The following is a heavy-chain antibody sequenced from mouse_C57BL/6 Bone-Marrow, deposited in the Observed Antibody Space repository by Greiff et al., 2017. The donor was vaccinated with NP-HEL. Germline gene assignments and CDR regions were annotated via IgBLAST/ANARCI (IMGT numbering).Heavy chain of an antibody. Sequence: QVQLQQSGAELVKPGASVKMSCKASGYTFTTYPIEWMKQNHGKSLEWIGNFHPSNDDTKYNEKFKGKATLTVEKSSSTVYLVLSRFTSDDSASNYCARGNNYGSCLDYWGQGTTLTVSS. CDR2: FHPSNDDT. D-gene: IGHD1-1*01. CDR1: GYTFTTYP. V-gene: IGHV1-47*01. CDR3: ARGNNYGSCLDY. J-gene: IGHJ2*01.